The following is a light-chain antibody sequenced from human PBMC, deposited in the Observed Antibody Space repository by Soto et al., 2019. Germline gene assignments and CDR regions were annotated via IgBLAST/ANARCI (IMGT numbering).Light chain of an antibody. CDR3: QQYGSSGT. J-gene: IGKJ1*01. Sequence: EIVLRQSPGTLSLSPGERATLSCRASQSVSNNYLAWYQQIPGQAPRLLIYGASNRATGIPDRLSGSGSGTDFTLTISRMEPEDFAVYYCQQYGSSGTFGQGTKVDIK. CDR2: GAS. V-gene: IGKV3-20*01. CDR1: QSVSNNY.